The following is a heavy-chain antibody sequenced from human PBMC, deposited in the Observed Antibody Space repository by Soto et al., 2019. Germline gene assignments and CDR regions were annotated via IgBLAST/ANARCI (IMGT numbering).Heavy chain of an antibody. J-gene: IGHJ4*02. V-gene: IGHV1-3*01. CDR1: GYTFTTYS. CDR3: ARVPSVVVPAAMSY. D-gene: IGHD2-2*01. Sequence: QVQLVQSGAEVKKPGASVKVSCKTSGYTFTTYSIHWVRQAPGHRLEWMGWINAGNGNTKYSEKFQGRVTISRDTSATTAYMELSSLRSEDTAVYYCARVPSVVVPAAMSYWGQGTLVTVSS. CDR2: INAGNGNT.